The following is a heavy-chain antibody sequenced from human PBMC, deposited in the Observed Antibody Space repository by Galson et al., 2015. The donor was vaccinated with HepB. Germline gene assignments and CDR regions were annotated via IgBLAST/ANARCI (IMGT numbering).Heavy chain of an antibody. Sequence: QSGAEVKKPGESLKISCKASGYSFTTYYVGWVRQMPGKGLEWMGIIYPDDSETRYSPSFQGQVTISADKSLNTAYLQWSSLKASDTAMYYCVRRGLDDAFDIGGQGTMVIVSS. CDR3: VRRGLDDAFDI. J-gene: IGHJ3*02. V-gene: IGHV5-51*01. CDR2: IYPDDSET. CDR1: GYSFTTYY.